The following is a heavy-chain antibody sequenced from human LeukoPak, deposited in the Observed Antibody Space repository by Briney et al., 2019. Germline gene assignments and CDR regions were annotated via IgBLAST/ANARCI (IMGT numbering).Heavy chain of an antibody. Sequence: GGSLRLSCAASGFTFRIFGLNWVRQAPGKGPEWVSYTDARSGITYYADSVQGRFTISRDDARESVFLQMDGLRVDDTAVYYCARTYDFGRGPPGDAFDNWGPGTWVIVSS. D-gene: IGHD3-3*01. CDR1: GFTFRIFG. J-gene: IGHJ3*02. CDR3: ARTYDFGRGPPGDAFDN. CDR2: TDARSGIT. V-gene: IGHV3-48*04.